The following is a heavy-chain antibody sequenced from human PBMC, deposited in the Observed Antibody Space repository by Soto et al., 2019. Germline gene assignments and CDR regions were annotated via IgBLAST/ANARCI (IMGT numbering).Heavy chain of an antibody. CDR2: FDPEDGET. D-gene: IGHD3-16*01. V-gene: IGHV1-24*01. CDR3: AAGFASTKSDF. J-gene: IGHJ4*02. CDR1: GYTLSELS. Sequence: GASVKVSCKASGYTLSELSLHWVRQTPESGLEWMGGFDPEDGETIYAQKFEDRVTMTEDTSSDTAYMELNSLRPDDTAVYFCAAGFASTKSDFWGQGTLVTVSS.